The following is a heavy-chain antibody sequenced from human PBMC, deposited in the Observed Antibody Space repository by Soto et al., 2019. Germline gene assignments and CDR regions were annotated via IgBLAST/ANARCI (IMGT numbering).Heavy chain of an antibody. V-gene: IGHV4-59*01. Sequence: PSETLSLTCAVYGGSFSGYYWSWIRHPPGKGLEWIGYIYYSGSTNYNPSLKSRVTISVDTSKNQFSLKLSSVTAADTAVYYCARGRYYYGSGSYYTPFDYWGQGTLVTVSS. D-gene: IGHD3-10*01. CDR3: ARGRYYYGSGSYYTPFDY. J-gene: IGHJ4*02. CDR1: GGSFSGYY. CDR2: IYYSGST.